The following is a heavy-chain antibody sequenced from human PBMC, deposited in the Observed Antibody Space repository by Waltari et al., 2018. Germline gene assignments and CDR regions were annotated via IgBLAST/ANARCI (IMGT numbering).Heavy chain of an antibody. V-gene: IGHV3-7*01. CDR2: IKEDGSDK. CDR1: GFTFRGHW. J-gene: IGHJ4*02. CDR3: ATWRWGQSEFDY. Sequence: EAQLVESGGKLVQPVGSLRLSCVASGFTFRGHWMSWVRQAPGRGLEWVATIKEDGSDKHYVDSVRGRVTISRDNANDSLYLQMNSLRAEDTAVYYCATWRWGQSEFDYWGQGTLVTVSS. D-gene: IGHD7-27*01.